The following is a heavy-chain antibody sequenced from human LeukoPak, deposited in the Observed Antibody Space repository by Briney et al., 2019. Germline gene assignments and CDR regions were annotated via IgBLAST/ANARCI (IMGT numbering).Heavy chain of an antibody. D-gene: IGHD6-13*01. CDR1: GGTFSSYA. CDR3: ARSTYSSSWFTDYFDY. J-gene: IGHJ4*02. V-gene: IGHV1-69*01. CDR2: IIPIFGTA. Sequence: ASVKVSCKASGGTFSSYAISWVRQAPGQGLEWMGGIIPIFGTANCAQKFQGRVTITADESTSTAYMELSSLRSEDTAVYYCARSTYSSSWFTDYFDYWGQGTLVTVSS.